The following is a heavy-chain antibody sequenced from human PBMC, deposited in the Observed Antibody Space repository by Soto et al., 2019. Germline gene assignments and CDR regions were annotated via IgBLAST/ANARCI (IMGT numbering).Heavy chain of an antibody. CDR2: IYYSGST. D-gene: IGHD3-10*01. Sequence: QVQLQESGPGLVKPSETLSLTCTVSGGSISSYYWSWIRQPPGKGLEWIGYIYYSGSTNYNPSLKIRVTISVDTSKNQFSLKLSSVTAADTAVYYCARAAGGHWFDPWGQGTLVTVSS. V-gene: IGHV4-59*01. J-gene: IGHJ5*02. CDR1: GGSISSYY. CDR3: ARAAGGHWFDP.